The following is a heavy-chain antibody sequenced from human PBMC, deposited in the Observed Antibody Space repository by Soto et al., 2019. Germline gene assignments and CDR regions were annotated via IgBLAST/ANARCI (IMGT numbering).Heavy chain of an antibody. D-gene: IGHD3-10*01. CDR3: ANSLRAKSSKVRGYYFDY. CDR2: ISGSGGST. V-gene: IGHV3-23*01. Sequence: EVQLLESGGGLVQPGGSLRLSCAAYGFTFSSYAMSWVRQAPGKGLEWVSAISGSGGSTYYADSVKGRYTISRDNPKNRLDLKMNSLRAEDTAVYYGANSLRAKSSKVRGYYFDYWGQGTLVTVSS. J-gene: IGHJ4*02. CDR1: GFTFSSYA.